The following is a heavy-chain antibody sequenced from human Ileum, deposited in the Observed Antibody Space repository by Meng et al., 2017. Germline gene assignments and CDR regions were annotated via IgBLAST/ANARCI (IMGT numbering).Heavy chain of an antibody. CDR3: ARDGGANYGARLDY. Sequence: QGQLVQSGAEVKKPGSSVKVSCKASGGTFSSYTVTWVRQAPGQGLEWMGRITPTLGVTNYAQKFQGRVTITADKSTSTAYMELSSLSSEDTAVYYCARDGGANYGARLDYWGQGTLVTVSS. V-gene: IGHV1-69*08. D-gene: IGHD4/OR15-4a*01. CDR2: ITPTLGVT. J-gene: IGHJ4*02. CDR1: GGTFSSYT.